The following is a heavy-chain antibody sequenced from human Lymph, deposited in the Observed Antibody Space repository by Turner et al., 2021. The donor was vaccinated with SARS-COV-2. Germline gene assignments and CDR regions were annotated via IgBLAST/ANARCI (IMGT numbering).Heavy chain of an antibody. V-gene: IGHV3-30*18. CDR2: ISYDGNNK. D-gene: IGHD3-3*01. CDR1: GFTFSSYG. J-gene: IGHJ6*02. CDR3: AKVRSIVEVVIGGMDV. Sequence: QVQLVDSGGGVVQPAGFLRPACAASGFTFSSYGMHWVRKAPGKGLEWVAVISYDGNNKYYADSVKGRFTISRDNSKNTLYLQRNGMRAEDTAGYDCAKVRSIVEVVIGGMDVWGQGTTVTVSS.